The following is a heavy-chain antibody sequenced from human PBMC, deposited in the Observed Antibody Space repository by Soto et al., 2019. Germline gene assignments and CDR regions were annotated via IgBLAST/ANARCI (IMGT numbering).Heavy chain of an antibody. V-gene: IGHV4-30-4*01. D-gene: IGHD4-4*01. CDR2: IYYSGST. Sequence: SETLSLTCTVSGGSISSGDYYWSWIRQPPGKGLEWIGYIYYSGSTYYNPSLKSRVTISVDTSKNQFSLKLSSVTAADTAVYYCARAMTTVTETSYYYYGMDVWGQGTTVTVSS. J-gene: IGHJ6*02. CDR3: ARAMTTVTETSYYYYGMDV. CDR1: GGSISSGDYY.